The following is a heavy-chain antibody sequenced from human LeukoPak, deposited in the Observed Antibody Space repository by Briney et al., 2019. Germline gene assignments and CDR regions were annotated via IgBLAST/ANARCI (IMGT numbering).Heavy chain of an antibody. CDR3: AKRVSGWYWVDY. CDR1: GFTFSSYP. J-gene: IGHJ4*02. V-gene: IGHV3-23*01. D-gene: IGHD6-19*01. CDR2: ITGSGGST. Sequence: GGALRLSCTASGFTFSSYPMYWVRQAPGKGLEWVSAITGSGGSTYYADSVKGRFTTSRDNSKNTLYLQMNSLRAEDTAVYYCAKRVSGWYWVDYWGQGTLVTVSS.